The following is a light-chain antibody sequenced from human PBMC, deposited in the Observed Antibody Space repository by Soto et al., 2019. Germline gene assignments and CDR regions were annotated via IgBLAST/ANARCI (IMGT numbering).Light chain of an antibody. Sequence: DIVMTQTPLSLPVTLGQPASISCRSSRSLVHFDGNTYLSWLQQRPGQPPRLLISKISKRVSGVPDRFSGSGAGTDFTLSISRVEAEDVGVYYCMQATQFPFTFGPGTTVDFK. V-gene: IGKV2-24*01. CDR1: RSLVHFDGNTY. CDR2: KIS. CDR3: MQATQFPFT. J-gene: IGKJ3*01.